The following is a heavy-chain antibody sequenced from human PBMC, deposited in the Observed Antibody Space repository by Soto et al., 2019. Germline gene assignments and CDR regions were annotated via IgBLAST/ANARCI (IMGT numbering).Heavy chain of an antibody. Sequence: GGSLRLSCAASGFTFSSYGMHWVRQAPGKGLEWVAVISYDGSNKYYADSVKGRFTISRDNSKNTLYLQMNSLRAEDTAVYYCAKDLSELFGGATDYGMDVWGQGTTVTVSS. D-gene: IGHD3-16*01. CDR2: ISYDGSNK. J-gene: IGHJ6*02. V-gene: IGHV3-30*18. CDR1: GFTFSSYG. CDR3: AKDLSELFGGATDYGMDV.